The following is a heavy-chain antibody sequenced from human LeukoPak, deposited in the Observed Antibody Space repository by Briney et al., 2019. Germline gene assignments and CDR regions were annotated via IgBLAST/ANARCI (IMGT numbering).Heavy chain of an antibody. J-gene: IGHJ3*02. D-gene: IGHD3-10*01. CDR3: ARGGYYGSGSVDAFDI. CDR1: GGSISSYY. Sequence: SETLSLTCTVSGGSISSYYWSWIRQPPGKRLEWIGYIFYRGSTNYNPSLKSRVAISEDTSKNQFSLNLSSVTAADTAVYYCARGGYYGSGSVDAFDIWGQGTMVTVSS. V-gene: IGHV4-59*01. CDR2: IFYRGST.